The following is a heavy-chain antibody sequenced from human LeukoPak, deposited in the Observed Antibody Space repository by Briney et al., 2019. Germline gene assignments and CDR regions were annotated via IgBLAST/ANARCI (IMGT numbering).Heavy chain of an antibody. Sequence: GGSLRLSCAASGFTFSSYEMNWVRQAPGKGLDWVSYVSTSGSTIYYADSVKGRFTISRDNAKNSLYLQMNSLRAEDTAVYYCATSRGSWPDYFDYWGQGTLVTVSS. D-gene: IGHD6-13*01. J-gene: IGHJ4*02. CDR3: ATSRGSWPDYFDY. CDR2: VSTSGSTI. V-gene: IGHV3-48*03. CDR1: GFTFSSYE.